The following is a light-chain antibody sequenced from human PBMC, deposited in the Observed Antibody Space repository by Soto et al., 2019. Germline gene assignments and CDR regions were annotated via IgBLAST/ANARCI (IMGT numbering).Light chain of an antibody. J-gene: IGLJ1*01. CDR2: NVN. Sequence: QSALTQPASVSGSPGQSITISCSGTSSDVGRHNAVSWYQQHPGKVPQLMIYNVNIRPSGISDRFSAPKSGNMASLTISGLQAEDEADYYCSSFCVGGSYVFGTGSKLTVL. CDR3: SSFCVGGSYV. CDR1: SSDVGRHNA. V-gene: IGLV2-14*03.